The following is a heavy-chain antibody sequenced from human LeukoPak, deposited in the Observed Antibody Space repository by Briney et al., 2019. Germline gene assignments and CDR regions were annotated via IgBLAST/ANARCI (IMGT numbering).Heavy chain of an antibody. D-gene: IGHD3-22*01. V-gene: IGHV1-18*04. CDR3: ARALNYYDSSGYYFGGNWFDP. CDR1: GYTFTGYY. CDR2: ISAYNGNT. Sequence: ASVKVSCKASGYTFTGYYMHWVRQAPGQGLEWMGWISAYNGNTNYAQKLQGRVTMTTDTSTSTAYMELRSLRSDDTAVYYCARALNYYDSSGYYFGGNWFDPWGQGTLVTVSS. J-gene: IGHJ5*02.